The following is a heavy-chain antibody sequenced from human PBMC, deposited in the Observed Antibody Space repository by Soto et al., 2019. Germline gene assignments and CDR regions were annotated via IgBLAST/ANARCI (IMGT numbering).Heavy chain of an antibody. Sequence: PSETLSLTCTVSGGSISSYYWSWIRQPPGKGLEWIGYIYYSGSTNYNPSLKSRVTISVDTSKNQFSLKLSSVTAADTAVYYCARGLAYCGGDCYSGFDYWGQGTLVTVSS. CDR2: IYYSGST. CDR3: ARGLAYCGGDCYSGFDY. V-gene: IGHV4-59*01. J-gene: IGHJ4*02. CDR1: GGSISSYY. D-gene: IGHD2-21*02.